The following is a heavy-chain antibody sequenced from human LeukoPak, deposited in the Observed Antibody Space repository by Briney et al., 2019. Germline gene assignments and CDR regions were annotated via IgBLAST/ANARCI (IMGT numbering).Heavy chain of an antibody. CDR2: IYHSGST. CDR1: GDSISSSSYY. Sequence: SETLSLTCTVSGDSISSSSYYWGWIRQPPGKGLEWIGSIYHSGSTYYNPSLKSRVTISVDTSKNQFSLKLSSVTAADTAVYYCAVIPRYNTGGAPGGHMDVWGKGTTVTVSS. J-gene: IGHJ6*03. CDR3: AVIPRYNTGGAPGGHMDV. V-gene: IGHV4-39*01. D-gene: IGHD1-14*01.